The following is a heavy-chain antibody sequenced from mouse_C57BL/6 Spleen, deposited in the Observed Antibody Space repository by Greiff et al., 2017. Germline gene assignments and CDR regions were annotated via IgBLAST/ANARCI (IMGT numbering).Heavy chain of an antibody. CDR2: IDPSDSET. D-gene: IGHD4-1*01. J-gene: IGHJ4*01. CDR1: GYTFTSYW. Sequence: QVQLKQPGAELVRPGSSVKLSCEASGYTFTSYWMHWVKQRPIQGLEWIGNIDPSDSETHYNQKFKDKATLTVAKSSSTAYMQLSSLTSEDSAVYYCARRGNWGYAMDYWGQGTSVTVSS. CDR3: ARRGNWGYAMDY. V-gene: IGHV1-52*01.